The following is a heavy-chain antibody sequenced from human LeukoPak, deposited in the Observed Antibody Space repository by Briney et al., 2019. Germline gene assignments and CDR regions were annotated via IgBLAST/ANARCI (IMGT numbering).Heavy chain of an antibody. CDR1: GFTFSSYG. J-gene: IGHJ3*02. V-gene: IGHV3-30*19. D-gene: IGHD3-22*01. CDR3: ARDGHYYDSSGYSFRAFDI. Sequence: GGSLRLSCAASGFTFSSYGMHWVRQAPGKGLEWVAVISYDGSNKYYADSVKGRFTISRDNSKNTLYLQMNSLRAEDTAVYYCARDGHYYDSSGYSFRAFDIWGQGTMVTVSS. CDR2: ISYDGSNK.